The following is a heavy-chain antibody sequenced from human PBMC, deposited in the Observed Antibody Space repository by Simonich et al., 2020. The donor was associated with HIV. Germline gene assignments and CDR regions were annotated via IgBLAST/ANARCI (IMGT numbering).Heavy chain of an antibody. V-gene: IGHV4-34*01. CDR3: ARNGFYYDSSGYCLFDY. CDR2: INHSGRT. Sequence: QVQLQQWGAGLLKPSETLSLTCAVYGGSFSGYYWSWIRQPPGKGLEWIGEINHSGRTKYNPSLKSRVTISVDTSKNQFSLKLSSVTVADTAVYYCARNGFYYDSSGYCLFDYWGQGTLVTVSS. D-gene: IGHD3-22*01. J-gene: IGHJ4*02. CDR1: GGSFSGYY.